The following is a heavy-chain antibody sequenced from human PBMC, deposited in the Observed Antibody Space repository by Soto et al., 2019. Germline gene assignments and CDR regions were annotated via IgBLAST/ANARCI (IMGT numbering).Heavy chain of an antibody. CDR2: INPNSGGT. CDR1: GYTFTGYY. V-gene: IGHV1-2*02. CDR3: ARLDYYDSSGYYAGGAFDI. J-gene: IGHJ3*02. D-gene: IGHD3-22*01. Sequence: GASVKVSCKASGYTFTGYYMHWVRQAPGQGLEWMGWINPNSGGTNYAQKFQGRVTMTRDTSISTAYMELSRLRSDDTAVYYCARLDYYDSSGYYAGGAFDIWGQGTMVTVSS.